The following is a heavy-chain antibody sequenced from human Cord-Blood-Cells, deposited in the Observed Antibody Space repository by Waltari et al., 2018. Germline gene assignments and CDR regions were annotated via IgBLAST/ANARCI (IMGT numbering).Heavy chain of an antibody. Sequence: QVQLQESGPGLVRPSETLSLPCPASGRSISRYYWTWIRQPAGKGLEWIGRIYTSGSTNYNPSLKSRVTMSVDTSKNQFSLKLSSVTAADTAVYYCARGFEATVFDYWGQGTLVTVSS. D-gene: IGHD4-4*01. CDR1: GRSISRYY. V-gene: IGHV4-4*07. CDR2: IYTSGST. CDR3: ARGFEATVFDY. J-gene: IGHJ4*02.